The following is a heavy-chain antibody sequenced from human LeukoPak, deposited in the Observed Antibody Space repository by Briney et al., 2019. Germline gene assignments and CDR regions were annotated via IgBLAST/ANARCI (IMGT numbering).Heavy chain of an antibody. CDR1: GFTFSPYS. CDR3: AREGSGSYFYYYYYMDV. Sequence: GGSLRLSCVVSGFTFSPYSMNWVRQAPGKGLEWVSSISSSSSYIYYADSVKGRFTISRDNAKNSLYLQMNSLRAEDTAVYYCAREGSGSYFYYYYYMDVWGKGTTVTISS. CDR2: ISSSSSYI. D-gene: IGHD1-26*01. J-gene: IGHJ6*03. V-gene: IGHV3-21*01.